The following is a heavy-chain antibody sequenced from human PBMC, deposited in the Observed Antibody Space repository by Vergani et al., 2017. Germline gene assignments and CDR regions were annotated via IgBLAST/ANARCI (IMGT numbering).Heavy chain of an antibody. CDR3: ARTESFILRYFHWAL. D-gene: IGHD3-9*01. CDR2: IYHSGGA. CDR1: GGSTTSSSYY. V-gene: IGHV4-39*01. J-gene: IGHJ4*02. Sequence: QLHLQESGPGLLKPSETLSLTCTVPGGSTTSSSYYWGWIRQPPGKGLEWIGNIYHSGGAYYNPSLKGRVTISVDTTKNQFSLEVTSVTAADTAIYFCARTESFILRYFHWALWGQGTLVTVSS.